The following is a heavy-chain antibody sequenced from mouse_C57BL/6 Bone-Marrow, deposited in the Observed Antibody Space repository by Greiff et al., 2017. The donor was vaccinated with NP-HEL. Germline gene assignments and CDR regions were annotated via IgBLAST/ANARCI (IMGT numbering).Heavy chain of an antibody. CDR2: INPSSGYT. CDR3: ANYYYGSFDY. CDR1: GYTFTSYT. V-gene: IGHV1-4*01. D-gene: IGHD1-1*01. Sequence: VHLVESGAELARPGASVKMSCKASGYTFTSYTMHWVKQRPGQGLEWIGYINPSSGYTKYNQKFKDKATLTADKSSSTAYMQLSSLTSEDSAVYYCANYYYGSFDYWGQGTTLTVSS. J-gene: IGHJ2*01.